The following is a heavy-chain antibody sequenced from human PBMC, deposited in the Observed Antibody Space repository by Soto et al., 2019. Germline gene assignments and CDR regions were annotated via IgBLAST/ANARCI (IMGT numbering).Heavy chain of an antibody. Sequence: GASVKVSCKASGGTFSSYAISWVRQAPGQGLEWMGGIIPTFGTANYAQKFQGRVTITADESTSTAYMELSSLRSEDTAVYYCARDRPTSGSYYDAFDIWGQGTMVTVSS. V-gene: IGHV1-69*13. CDR2: IIPTFGTA. D-gene: IGHD1-26*01. CDR1: GGTFSSYA. J-gene: IGHJ3*02. CDR3: ARDRPTSGSYYDAFDI.